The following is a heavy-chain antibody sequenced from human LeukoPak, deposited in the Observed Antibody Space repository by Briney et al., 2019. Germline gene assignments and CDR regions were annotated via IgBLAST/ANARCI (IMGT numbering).Heavy chain of an antibody. CDR3: AGVARDDNWYFDL. CDR2: ISSSSSYI. CDR1: GFTFSSYS. Sequence: GGSLRLSCAASGFTFSSYSMNWVRQAPGKGLEWVSSISSSSSYIYYADSVKGRFTISRDNAQNSLYLQMNSLRAEDTAVYYCAGVARDDNWYFDLWGRGTLVTVSS. J-gene: IGHJ2*01. D-gene: IGHD3-9*01. V-gene: IGHV3-21*01.